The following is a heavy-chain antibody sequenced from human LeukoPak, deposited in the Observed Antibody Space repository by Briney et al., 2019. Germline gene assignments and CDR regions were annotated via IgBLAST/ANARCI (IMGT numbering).Heavy chain of an antibody. CDR1: GFTFSSYA. CDR3: AKTLTTVVTSNPYYYYGMDV. CDR2: ISGSGGST. D-gene: IGHD4-23*01. J-gene: IGHJ6*04. Sequence: GGSLRLSCAASGFTFSSYAMSWVRQAPGKGLEWVSAISGSGGSTYYADSVKGRFTISRDNSKNTLYLQMNSLRAEDTAVYYCAKTLTTVVTSNPYYYYGMDVWGKGTTVTVSS. V-gene: IGHV3-23*01.